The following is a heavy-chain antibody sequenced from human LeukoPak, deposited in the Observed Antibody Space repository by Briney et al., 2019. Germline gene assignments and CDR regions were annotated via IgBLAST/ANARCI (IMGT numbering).Heavy chain of an antibody. Sequence: PGGSLRLSCAASGFTFSDYYMSWIRQAPGKGLEWVSYISSSGSTIYYADSVKGRFTISRDNVKNSLYLQMNSLRAEDTAEYYCARDDYGDPNWFDPWGQGTLVTVSS. J-gene: IGHJ5*02. CDR1: GFTFSDYY. CDR3: ARDDYGDPNWFDP. V-gene: IGHV3-11*04. D-gene: IGHD4-17*01. CDR2: ISSSGSTI.